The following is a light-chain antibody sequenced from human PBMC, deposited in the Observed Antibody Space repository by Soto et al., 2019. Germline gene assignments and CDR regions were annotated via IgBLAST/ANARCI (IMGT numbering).Light chain of an antibody. V-gene: IGKV3-20*01. J-gene: IGKJ1*01. CDR3: QQYDNSPRT. CDR1: QSVNSNY. CDR2: GAS. Sequence: EIVLTQSPGTLSLSPGERATLSCRASQSVNSNYLAWYQQKPGQGPRLLMYGASSRATGIPDRFSGSVSGTDFTLTTSRLEPEDFAVYYGQQYDNSPRTFGQGTKVEIK.